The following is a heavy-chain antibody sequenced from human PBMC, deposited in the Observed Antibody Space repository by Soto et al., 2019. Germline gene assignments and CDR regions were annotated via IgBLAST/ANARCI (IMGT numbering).Heavy chain of an antibody. CDR1: VFTFVTAW. J-gene: IGHJ6*02. CDR3: TPHGVRFLEWLLYSQPTDYYYYGMDV. D-gene: IGHD3-3*01. V-gene: IGHV3-15*01. Sequence: SLRLTFAASVFTFVTAWVSLFRPVPGTGREWVGRIKSKTDGGTKYYAAPVKGRFTISSADSKNTLYLQMSSLKTEGTAVYYCTPHGVRFLEWLLYSQPTDYYYYGMDVWGQGTTVTVSS. CDR2: IKSKTDGGTK.